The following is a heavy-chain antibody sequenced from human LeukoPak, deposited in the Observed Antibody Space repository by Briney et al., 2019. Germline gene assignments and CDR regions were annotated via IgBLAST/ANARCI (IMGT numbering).Heavy chain of an antibody. Sequence: SETLSLTCTVSGGSISSCYWSWIRQPPGKGLEWIGYIYNSGSTNYNPSLKSRVTISVDTSKNQFSLKLSSVTAADTAVYYCAREGSSASRDGFDIWGQGTMVTVSS. J-gene: IGHJ3*02. CDR3: AREGSSASRDGFDI. V-gene: IGHV4-59*01. CDR2: IYNSGST. CDR1: GGSISSCY.